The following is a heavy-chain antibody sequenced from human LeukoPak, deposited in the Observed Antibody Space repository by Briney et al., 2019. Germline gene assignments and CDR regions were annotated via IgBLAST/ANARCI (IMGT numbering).Heavy chain of an antibody. CDR3: ARHTAAADDY. CDR1: GGSISSGSYY. V-gene: IGHV4-39*01. J-gene: IGHJ4*02. CDR2: INHSGST. Sequence: PSQTLSLTCTVAGGSISSGSYYWSWIRQPPGKGLEWIGEINHSGSTNYNPSLKSRVTISVDTSKNQFSLKLSSVTAADTAVYYCARHTAAADDYWGQGTLVTVSS. D-gene: IGHD6-13*01.